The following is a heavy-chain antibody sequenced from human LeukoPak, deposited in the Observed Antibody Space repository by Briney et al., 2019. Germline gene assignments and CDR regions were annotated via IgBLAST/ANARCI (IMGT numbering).Heavy chain of an antibody. CDR1: GGSFSGYY. CDR2: INHSGST. D-gene: IGHD5-18*01. Sequence: SETLSLTCAVYGGSFSGYYWRWIRQPPGKGLEWIGEINHSGSTNYNPSLKSRVTISVDTSKNQFSLKLSSVTAADTAVYYCAGSYGFFPRFDYWGQGTLVTVSS. CDR3: AGSYGFFPRFDY. V-gene: IGHV4-34*01. J-gene: IGHJ4*02.